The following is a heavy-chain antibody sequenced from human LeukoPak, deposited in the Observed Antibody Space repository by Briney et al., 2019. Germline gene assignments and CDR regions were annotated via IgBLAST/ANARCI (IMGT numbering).Heavy chain of an antibody. V-gene: IGHV1-2*02. CDR1: GYSFTAFY. CDR2: IHPRSGDT. Sequence: ASVKVSFKASGYSFTAFYQHWVRQAPGQGLEWMGWIHPRSGDTTYAQKFQGRVTLTRDTSISTACMDLSSLRSDDTAVYYCARDGDYGTGSYYRGCIDSWGQGTPVTVSP. D-gene: IGHD3-10*01. J-gene: IGHJ4*02. CDR3: ARDGDYGTGSYYRGCIDS.